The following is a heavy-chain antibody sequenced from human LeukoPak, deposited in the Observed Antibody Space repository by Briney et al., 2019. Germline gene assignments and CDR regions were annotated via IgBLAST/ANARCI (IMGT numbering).Heavy chain of an antibody. V-gene: IGHV4-34*01. CDR3: ARGLWRERRGLVRGGPEALDI. Sequence: SETLSLTCAVSGGSFSGYFWSWIRQPPGKGLEWIGEINHSGSTNYTPSLKSRVTISVDTSKNQFSLKLSSVTAADAAVYYCARGLWRERRGLVRGGPEALDIWGQGTMVTVSS. J-gene: IGHJ3*02. D-gene: IGHD3-10*01. CDR1: GGSFSGYF. CDR2: INHSGST.